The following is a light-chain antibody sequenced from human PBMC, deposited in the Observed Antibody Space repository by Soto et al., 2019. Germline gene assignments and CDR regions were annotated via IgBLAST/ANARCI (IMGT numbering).Light chain of an antibody. CDR2: GAS. CDR1: QSVSSN. V-gene: IGKV3-15*01. Sequence: EIVMTQSPATLSVSPGERATLSCRASQSVSSNLAWYQQKPGQAPRLLIHGASNRADVIPARFSGSGSGTEFTLTISSLQSEDFAVYYCQQYNNWPWTFGQRNKVEIQ. J-gene: IGKJ1*01. CDR3: QQYNNWPWT.